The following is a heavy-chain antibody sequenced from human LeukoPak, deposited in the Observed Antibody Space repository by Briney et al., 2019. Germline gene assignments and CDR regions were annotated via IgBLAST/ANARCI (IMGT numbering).Heavy chain of an antibody. V-gene: IGHV3-23*01. J-gene: IGHJ4*02. D-gene: IGHD2-2*01. CDR1: RFTFSSYA. CDR3: AKARSYQPLTYTFDY. CDR2: ISGSGGST. Sequence: GGSLGLSCAGSRFTFSSYALTWVRLAPGKGLQWVSSISGSGGSTYYADSVKGRFTISRDNSRNTLYLQMSSLRAEDTAIYYCAKARSYQPLTYTFDYWGQGTLVTVSS.